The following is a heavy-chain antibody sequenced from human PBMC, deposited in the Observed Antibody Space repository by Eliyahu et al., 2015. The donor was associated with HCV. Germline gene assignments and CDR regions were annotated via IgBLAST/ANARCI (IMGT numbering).Heavy chain of an antibody. Sequence: QVQLVQSGPEVKKPGASVEVSCKASGYTFTSYYMHWVRQAPGQGLEWMGMIYPSDGSTTYSQKFQGRVTMTRDTSTSTAYMELSSLISDDSAVYYCVVSRGSTPWGQGTLVTVSS. CDR2: IYPSDGST. V-gene: IGHV1-46*01. CDR1: GYTFTSYY. CDR3: VVSRGSTP. J-gene: IGHJ4*02.